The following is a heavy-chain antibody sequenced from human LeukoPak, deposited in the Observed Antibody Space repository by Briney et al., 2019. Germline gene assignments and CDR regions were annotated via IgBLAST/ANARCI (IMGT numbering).Heavy chain of an antibody. CDR2: ISSISNYI. CDR3: ARDTFRYSGTYYGGEPHGMDV. D-gene: IGHD1-26*01. V-gene: IGHV3-21*01. Sequence: PGGSLRLSCAASGFTFSSYSMNWVRQAPGKGLEWVSSISSISNYIYYADSVKGRFIVSRDNARNSLYLQMNSLRAEDTAVYYCARDTFRYSGTYYGGEPHGMDVWGQGTTVTVSS. J-gene: IGHJ6*02. CDR1: GFTFSSYS.